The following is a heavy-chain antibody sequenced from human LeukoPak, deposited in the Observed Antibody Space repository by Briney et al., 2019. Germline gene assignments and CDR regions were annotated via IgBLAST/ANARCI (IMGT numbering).Heavy chain of an antibody. J-gene: IGHJ4*02. CDR1: GGTFSSYA. CDR2: IIPIFGTA. CDR3: ARAREAPGITIFGVVRGEFDY. Sequence: ASVKVSCKASGGTFSSYAISWVRQAPGQGLEWMGGIIPIFGTANYAQKFQGRVTITADESTSTAYMELRSLRSDDTAVYYCARAREAPGITIFGVVRGEFDYWGQGTLVTVSS. V-gene: IGHV1-69*13. D-gene: IGHD3-3*01.